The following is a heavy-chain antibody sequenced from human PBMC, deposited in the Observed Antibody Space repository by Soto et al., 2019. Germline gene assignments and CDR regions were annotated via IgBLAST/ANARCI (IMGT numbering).Heavy chain of an antibody. CDR2: IWYDGSNK. Sequence: QVQLVESGGGVVQPGRSLRLSCAASGFTFSSYGMHWVRQAPGKGLEWVAVIWYDGSNKYYADSVKGRFTISRDNSKNTLYLQMNSLRAEDTAVYYCARDSTGDGYNFPQLVDYWGQGTLVTVSS. CDR1: GFTFSSYG. CDR3: ARDSTGDGYNFPQLVDY. V-gene: IGHV3-33*01. J-gene: IGHJ4*02. D-gene: IGHD5-12*01.